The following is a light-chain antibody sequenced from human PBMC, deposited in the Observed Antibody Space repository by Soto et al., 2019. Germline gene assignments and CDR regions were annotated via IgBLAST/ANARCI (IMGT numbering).Light chain of an antibody. CDR3: QQYGSPPHT. J-gene: IGKJ2*01. CDR2: AAS. CDR1: QSVYNSY. V-gene: IGKV3-20*01. Sequence: EIVLTQSPGTLSLSPGERATLSCRASQSVYNSYLAWYQQKPGQTPRLLINAASNRATGVPDRFSGSGSGTDFTLTISRQEPEEFAVYYCQQYGSPPHTFGQGTKVEI.